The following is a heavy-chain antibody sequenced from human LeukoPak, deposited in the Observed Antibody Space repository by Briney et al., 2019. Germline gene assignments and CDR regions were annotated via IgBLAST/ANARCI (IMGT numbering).Heavy chain of an antibody. Sequence: GGSLRLSCAASGFTFRDYYMSWIRQAPGKGLEWFSYISDSGDAIYYSDSVEGRFTISRDNAKNSLYLQMNSLRAEDTAVYYCASASDVGTGHWGQGTLVTVSS. CDR1: GFTFRDYY. CDR2: ISDSGDAI. D-gene: IGHD1-1*01. V-gene: IGHV3-11*01. J-gene: IGHJ4*02. CDR3: ASASDVGTGH.